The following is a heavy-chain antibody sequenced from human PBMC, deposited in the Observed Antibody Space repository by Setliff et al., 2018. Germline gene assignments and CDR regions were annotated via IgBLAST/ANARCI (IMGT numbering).Heavy chain of an antibody. CDR2: IYYSGST. D-gene: IGHD2-21*01. CDR1: GGSISSGGYY. J-gene: IGHJ3*02. Sequence: SETLSLTCTVSGGSISSGGYYWSWIRQHPGKGLEWIGYIYYSGSTYYNPSLKSRVTISVDTSKNQFSLKLSSVTAADTAVYYCARVALVVVIRNAFDIWGQGTMVTGSS. CDR3: ARVALVVVIRNAFDI. V-gene: IGHV4-31*03.